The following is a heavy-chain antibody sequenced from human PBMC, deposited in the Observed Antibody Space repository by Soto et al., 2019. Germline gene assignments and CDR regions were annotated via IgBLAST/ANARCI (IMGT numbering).Heavy chain of an antibody. CDR1: GYTFTGYY. V-gene: IGHV1-2*04. CDR2: INPNSGGT. D-gene: IGHD2-2*01. J-gene: IGHJ6*02. CDR3: ARDLIVVPAATGGYYYYGMDV. Sequence: ASVKVSCKASGYTFTGYYMHWVRQAPGQGLEWMGWINPNSGGTNYAQKFQGWVTMTRDTSISTAYMELSRLRSDDTAVYYCARDLIVVPAATGGYYYYGMDVWGQGTTVTVSS.